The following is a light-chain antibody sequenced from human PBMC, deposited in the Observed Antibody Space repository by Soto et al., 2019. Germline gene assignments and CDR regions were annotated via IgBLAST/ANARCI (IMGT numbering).Light chain of an antibody. CDR3: QQYYSSPVA. V-gene: IGKV4-1*01. CDR1: QSVLYSPNNKNY. J-gene: IGKJ1*01. CDR2: WAS. Sequence: DIVMTQSPDSLAVSLGERATINCKSSQSVLYSPNNKNYLAWYQQKAGQPPKLLIYWASSRESGVPDRFSGSGSGTEFTLTISSLQAEDVAVYYCQQYYSSPVAFGQGTKVEIK.